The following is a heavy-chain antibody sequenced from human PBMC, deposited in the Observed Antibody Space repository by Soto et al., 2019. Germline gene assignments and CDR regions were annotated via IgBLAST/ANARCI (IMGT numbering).Heavy chain of an antibody. Sequence: DVQLVESGGGLVQPGGSLRLSCAASGFTFSSYAMSWIRQAPGKGLEWVSTISGSTSNTYYADSVKGRFTISRDNSKNTLYLQMSSLRAEDTAVYYFASRGRYYMDVWGKGTTVTVSS. J-gene: IGHJ6*03. D-gene: IGHD5-12*01. CDR2: ISGSTSNT. CDR3: ASRGRYYMDV. V-gene: IGHV3-23*04. CDR1: GFTFSSYA.